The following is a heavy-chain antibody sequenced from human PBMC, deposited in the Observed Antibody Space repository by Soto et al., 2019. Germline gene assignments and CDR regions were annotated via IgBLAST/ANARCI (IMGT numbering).Heavy chain of an antibody. CDR1: GFIFSNFG. CDR3: AKSVAYCKNGRCFPEAFDV. CDR2: ISHDGGNK. D-gene: IGHD2-8*01. J-gene: IGHJ3*01. V-gene: IGHV3-30*18. Sequence: QVQLVESGGGVVQPGRSLRLSCAGSGFIFSNFGIHWVRQAPGKGLEWVAVISHDGGNKYYADSVKGRFNISRDSSKNTVYLEMLSLRVGETAVYYCAKSVAYCKNGRCFPEAFDVWGQGTMVTVSS.